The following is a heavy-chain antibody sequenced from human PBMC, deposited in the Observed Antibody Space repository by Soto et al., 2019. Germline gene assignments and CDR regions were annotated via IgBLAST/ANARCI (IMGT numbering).Heavy chain of an antibody. Sequence: ESLSPACPVSGGSMNSYHWSWIRQPAGKGLEWIGHIHSSGSTNYNPSLKSRVTMSVDTSKNQFSLRLMSMTAADTAVYYCARDQGVAAAGITWFDPWGQGSMVTSPQ. CDR1: GGSMNSYH. CDR2: IHSSGST. J-gene: IGHJ5*02. CDR3: ARDQGVAAAGITWFDP. V-gene: IGHV4-4*07. D-gene: IGHD6-13*01.